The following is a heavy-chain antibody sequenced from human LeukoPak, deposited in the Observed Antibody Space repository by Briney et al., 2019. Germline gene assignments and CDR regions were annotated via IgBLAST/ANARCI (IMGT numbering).Heavy chain of an antibody. J-gene: IGHJ3*02. V-gene: IGHV4-59*11. Sequence: SETLSLTCTVSGGSINSHYCNWIRQSPGKGLEWIGYIYKSGSINYNPSLKSRVTISVDTSKNQFSLKLSSVTAADTAIYYCATKVRGGLDIWGQGTMVTVSS. CDR2: IYKSGSI. D-gene: IGHD2-15*01. CDR1: GGSINSHY. CDR3: ATKVRGGLDI.